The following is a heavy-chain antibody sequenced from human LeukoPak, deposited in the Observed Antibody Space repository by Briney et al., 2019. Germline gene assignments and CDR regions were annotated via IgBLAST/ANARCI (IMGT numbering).Heavy chain of an antibody. CDR1: GFTFSSYA. CDR2: ISGSGGST. CDR3: AKIVGDLPYYCYGMDV. J-gene: IGHJ6*02. V-gene: IGHV3-23*01. D-gene: IGHD1-26*01. Sequence: GGSLRLSCAASGFTFSSYAMSWVRQAPGKGLEWVSAISGSGGSTYYADSVKGRFTISRDNSKNTLYLQMNSLRAEDTAVYYCAKIVGDLPYYCYGMDVWGQGTTVTVSS.